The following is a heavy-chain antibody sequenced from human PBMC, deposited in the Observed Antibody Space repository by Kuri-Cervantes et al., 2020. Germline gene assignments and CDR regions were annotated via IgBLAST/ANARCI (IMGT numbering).Heavy chain of an antibody. CDR3: AIDFDLNWFDP. CDR1: GGSFSGYY. Sequence: GSLRLSCAVYGGSFSGYYWSWIRQPPVKGLEWIGEVNHSGSTNYNPSLKSRVTISVDTSKNQFSLKLTSVTAADTALYYCAIDFDLNWFDPWGQGTLVTVSS. CDR2: VNHSGST. J-gene: IGHJ5*02. V-gene: IGHV4-34*01. D-gene: IGHD3/OR15-3a*01.